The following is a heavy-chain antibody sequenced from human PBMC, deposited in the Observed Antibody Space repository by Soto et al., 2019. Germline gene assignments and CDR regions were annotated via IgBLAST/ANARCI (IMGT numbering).Heavy chain of an antibody. CDR2: INFDGSDI. CDR3: ARVWRSEQEEWLAGALDY. CDR1: GFTFSSHW. V-gene: IGHV3-74*01. J-gene: IGHJ4*02. Sequence: PGGSLRLSCAASGFTFSSHWMHWVRQAPGKGLVWVSRINFDGSDINYADSVKGRFTISRDNAKHTLYLQMNSLRAEDTAVYYCARVWRSEQEEWLAGALDYWGQGTLVTVSS. D-gene: IGHD6-19*01.